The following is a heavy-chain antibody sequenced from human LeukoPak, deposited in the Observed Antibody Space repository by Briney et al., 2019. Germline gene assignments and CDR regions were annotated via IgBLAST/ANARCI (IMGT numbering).Heavy chain of an antibody. D-gene: IGHD2-8*01. CDR2: VSASGSST. CDR3: AKGYCANGVCQTDY. CDR1: GFTFRGYA. Sequence: QPGGSLRLSCAASGFTFRGYAMSWVRQAPGQGLEWASVVSASGSSTYYAESLKGRFTISRDNSKDTLYLQMNSLRAEDTAVYYCAKGYCANGVCQTDYWGQGTLVTVSS. V-gene: IGHV3-23*01. J-gene: IGHJ4*02.